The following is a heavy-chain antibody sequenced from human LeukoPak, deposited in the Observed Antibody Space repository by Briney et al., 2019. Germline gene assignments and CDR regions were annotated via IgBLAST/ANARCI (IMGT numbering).Heavy chain of an antibody. CDR1: GGSISSYY. D-gene: IGHD6-19*01. Sequence: NPSETLSLTCTVSGGSISSYYWSWIRQPPGKGLEWIGYIYYSGITNYNPSLKSRVTISVDTSKNQFSLKLSSVTAADTAVYYCARERIAVAATKSSYYYYGMDVWGQGTTVTVSS. CDR3: ARERIAVAATKSSYYYYGMDV. CDR2: IYYSGIT. J-gene: IGHJ6*02. V-gene: IGHV4-59*01.